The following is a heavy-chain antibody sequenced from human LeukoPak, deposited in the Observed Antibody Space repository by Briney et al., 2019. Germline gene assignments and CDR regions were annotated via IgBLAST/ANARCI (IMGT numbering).Heavy chain of an antibody. D-gene: IGHD3-3*01. J-gene: IGHJ4*02. CDR3: ARDGKDGDFWSGCSL. CDR1: GFTFSSCA. Sequence: GGSLRLSCAASGFTFSSCAMNWVRQAPGKGLEWVAIIKQDGSEKYYVDSVKGRFTTSRDNAKNSLYLQMNSLRAEDTAVYYCARDGKDGDFWSGCSLWGQGTLVTVSS. CDR2: IKQDGSEK. V-gene: IGHV3-7*01.